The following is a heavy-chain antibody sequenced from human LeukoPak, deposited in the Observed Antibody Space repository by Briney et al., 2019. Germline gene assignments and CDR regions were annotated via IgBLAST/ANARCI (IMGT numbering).Heavy chain of an antibody. J-gene: IGHJ4*02. CDR1: GSSINNNF. CDR3: ARRVPSSGWYGYFDY. Sequence: SETLSLTCTVSGSSINNNFWTWIRQPPGKGLEWIGYIYSSGSANYNPSIKSRVIISGDTSKNQISLKLTSVTAADTAVYYCARRVPSSGWYGYFDYWGQGTLVTVSS. CDR2: IYSSGSA. V-gene: IGHV4-59*08. D-gene: IGHD6-19*01.